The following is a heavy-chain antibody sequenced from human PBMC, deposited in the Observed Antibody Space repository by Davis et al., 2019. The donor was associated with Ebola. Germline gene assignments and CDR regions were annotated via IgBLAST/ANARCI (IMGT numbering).Heavy chain of an antibody. J-gene: IGHJ5*02. Sequence: SVKVSCKASGGTFSSYAISWVRQAPGQGLEWMGRIIPILGIANYAQKFQGRVTITADKSTSTAYMELSSLRSDDTAVYYCARLPLTIFGVVITNWFDPWGQGTLVTVSS. V-gene: IGHV1-69*04. D-gene: IGHD3-3*01. CDR2: IIPILGIA. CDR3: ARLPLTIFGVVITNWFDP. CDR1: GGTFSSYA.